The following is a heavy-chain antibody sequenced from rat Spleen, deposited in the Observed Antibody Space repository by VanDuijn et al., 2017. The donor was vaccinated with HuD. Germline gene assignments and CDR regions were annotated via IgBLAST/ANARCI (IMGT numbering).Heavy chain of an antibody. CDR1: GFTFSNYD. Sequence: EVQLVESGGGLVQPGRSLKLSCAASGFTFSNYDMAWVRQAPTKGLEWVATISYDGTSTYYRDSVKGRFTISRDPAKNTLYLQMDSLRSEDTATYYCARHGRIYYYDGSYFYFDYWGQGVMVTVSS. D-gene: IGHD1-12*02. CDR3: ARHGRIYYYDGSYFYFDY. V-gene: IGHV5-29*01. J-gene: IGHJ2*01. CDR2: ISYDGTST.